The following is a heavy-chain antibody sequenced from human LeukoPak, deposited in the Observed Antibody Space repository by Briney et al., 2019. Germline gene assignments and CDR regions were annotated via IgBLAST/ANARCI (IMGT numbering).Heavy chain of an antibody. CDR2: MNPNSGNT. V-gene: IGHV1-8*03. Sequence: ASVKVSCKASGYTFTSYDINWVRQATGQGLERMGWMNPNSGNTGYAQKFQGRVTITRNTSISTAYMELSSLRSEDTAVYYCARRAYSSGWFGDYYMDVWGKGTTVTVSS. J-gene: IGHJ6*03. CDR3: ARRAYSSGWFGDYYMDV. D-gene: IGHD6-19*01. CDR1: GYTFTSYD.